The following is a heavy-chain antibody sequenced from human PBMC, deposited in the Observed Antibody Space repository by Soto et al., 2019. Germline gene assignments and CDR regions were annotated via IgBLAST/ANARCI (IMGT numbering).Heavy chain of an antibody. V-gene: IGHV3-48*02. CDR2: ISSSSSTI. CDR1: GFTFSSYS. D-gene: IGHD3-3*01. CDR3: ARYSNYDFWSGYHFDY. J-gene: IGHJ4*02. Sequence: PGGSLRLSCAASGFTFSSYSMNWVRQAPGKGLEWVSYISSSSSTIYYADSVKGRFTISRDNAKNSLYLQMNSLRDEDTAVYYCARYSNYDFWSGYHFDYWGQGTLVTVSS.